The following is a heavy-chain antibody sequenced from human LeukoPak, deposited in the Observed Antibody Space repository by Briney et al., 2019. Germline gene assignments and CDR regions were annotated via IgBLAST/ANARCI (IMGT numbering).Heavy chain of an antibody. Sequence: GGSLRLSCAASGLNFDNDWMSWVRQAPGKGLEWVANIKRDGSEKYYVDSVKGRFTISRDNAKNSLYLQMNSLRAEDTAVYYCAWLSTAVIDSDFWGQGTQVTVSS. D-gene: IGHD6-19*01. CDR2: IKRDGSEK. J-gene: IGHJ4*02. CDR1: GLNFDNDW. V-gene: IGHV3-7*01. CDR3: AWLSTAVIDSDF.